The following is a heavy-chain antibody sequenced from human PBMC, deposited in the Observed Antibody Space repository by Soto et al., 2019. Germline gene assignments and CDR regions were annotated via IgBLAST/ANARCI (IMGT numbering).Heavy chain of an antibody. CDR2: VSHDGRNT. D-gene: IGHD6-19*01. CDR1: GFTFSDYA. CDR3: AKGGRQWLVTSDFNY. J-gene: IGHJ4*02. Sequence: VQLVESGGGVVQPGRSLRLSCAASGFTFSDYAMHWVRQAPGKGLEWVAVVSHDGRNTHYADSVKGRFTISRASSKNTVSLEMTSLRAEDTAGYYCAKGGRQWLVTSDFNYWCQGALVTVSS. V-gene: IGHV3-30*18.